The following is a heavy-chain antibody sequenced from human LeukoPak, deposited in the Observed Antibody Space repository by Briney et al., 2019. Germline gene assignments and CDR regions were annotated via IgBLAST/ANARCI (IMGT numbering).Heavy chain of an antibody. CDR1: GFTFSSYG. CDR3: ARDGGEQLVGPFDY. Sequence: GGSLRLSCAASGFTFSSYGMHWVRQAPGKGLEGVAFIRYDGSDKYYADSVKGRFTISRDNSKNTLYLQMNSLRAEDTAVYYGARDGGEQLVGPFDYWGQGTLVTVSS. D-gene: IGHD6-6*01. CDR2: IRYDGSDK. V-gene: IGHV3-30*02. J-gene: IGHJ4*02.